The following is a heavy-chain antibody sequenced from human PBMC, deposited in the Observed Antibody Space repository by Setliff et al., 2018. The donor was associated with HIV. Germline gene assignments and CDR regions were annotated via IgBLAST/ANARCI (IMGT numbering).Heavy chain of an antibody. Sequence: GSLRLSCAASGFTFTDYWMHWVRQVPGQGLVWVSRINVDGSSISYADSVKGRFTISRDNAKNTLFLQMNSLRAEDTAVYYCARGPPSYDVLTGGLDSWGQGTLVTVSS. V-gene: IGHV3-74*01. CDR2: INVDGSSI. CDR1: GFTFTDYW. J-gene: IGHJ4*02. D-gene: IGHD3-9*01. CDR3: ARGPPSYDVLTGGLDS.